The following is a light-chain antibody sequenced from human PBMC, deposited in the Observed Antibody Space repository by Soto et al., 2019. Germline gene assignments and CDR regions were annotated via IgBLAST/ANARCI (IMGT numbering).Light chain of an antibody. J-gene: IGKJ4*01. Sequence: EIVLTQSPATLSLSPGERATLSCRASRSVSSYLAWYQQKPGQAPRLLIYDASNRATGIPARFSGSGSGTDFTLTISSLEPEDFAVYYCQQRNSWPPTFGGGTKVDIK. CDR3: QQRNSWPPT. CDR2: DAS. V-gene: IGKV3-11*01. CDR1: RSVSSY.